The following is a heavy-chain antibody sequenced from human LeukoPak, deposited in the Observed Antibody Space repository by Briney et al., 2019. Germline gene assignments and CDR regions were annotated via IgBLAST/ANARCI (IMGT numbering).Heavy chain of an antibody. V-gene: IGHV1-69*04. CDR2: IIPILGIA. CDR3: ASPILDYGDYDHYYYYGMDV. D-gene: IGHD4-17*01. J-gene: IGHJ6*02. CDR1: GGTFSSYA. Sequence: SVKVSCKASGGTFSSYAMSWVRQAPGQGLEWMGRIIPILGIANYAQKFQGRVTITADKSTSTAYMELSSLRSEDTAVYYCASPILDYGDYDHYYYYGMDVWGQGTTVTVSS.